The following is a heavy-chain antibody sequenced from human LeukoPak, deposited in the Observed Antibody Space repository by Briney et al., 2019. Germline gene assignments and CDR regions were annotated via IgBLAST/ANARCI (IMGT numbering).Heavy chain of an antibody. J-gene: IGHJ4*02. D-gene: IGHD3-10*01. V-gene: IGHV3-21*01. Sequence: GGSLTLSCAASGFTFSSYSMNWVRQAPGKGLEWVSSISNSSSYIYYADSVKGRFTISRDNAKNSLYLQMNSLRAEDTAVYYCARDDYYYGSGSPIDYWGQGTLVTVSS. CDR2: ISNSSSYI. CDR1: GFTFSSYS. CDR3: ARDDYYYGSGSPIDY.